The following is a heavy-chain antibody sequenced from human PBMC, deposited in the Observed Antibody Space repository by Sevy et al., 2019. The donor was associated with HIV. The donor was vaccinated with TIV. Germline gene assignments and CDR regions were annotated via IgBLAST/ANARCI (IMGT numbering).Heavy chain of an antibody. CDR2: ISSSGSTI. CDR1: GFTFSSFE. V-gene: IGHV3-48*03. Sequence: GGSLRLSCAASGFTFSSFEMTWVRQAPGKGLEWVSYISSSGSTIYYTNSVKDRFTISRDNAKNSLYLQMNSLRAEDTAVYYCAKRGGHYDLGMDVWGQGTTVTVSS. D-gene: IGHD3-3*01. CDR3: AKRGGHYDLGMDV. J-gene: IGHJ6*02.